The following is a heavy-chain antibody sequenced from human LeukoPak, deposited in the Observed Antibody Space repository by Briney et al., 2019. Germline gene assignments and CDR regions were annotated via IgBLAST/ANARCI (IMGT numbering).Heavy chain of an antibody. V-gene: IGHV4-59*12. CDR2: IYYSGST. CDR3: ASQRGRYGSGPRLGY. J-gene: IGHJ4*02. D-gene: IGHD3-10*01. CDR1: GGSISSYY. Sequence: SETLSLTCTVSGGSISSYYWSWIRQPPGKGLEWIGYIYYSGSTNYNPSLKSRVTISVDTSKNQFSLKLSSVTAADTAVYYCASQRGRYGSGPRLGYWGQGTLVTVSS.